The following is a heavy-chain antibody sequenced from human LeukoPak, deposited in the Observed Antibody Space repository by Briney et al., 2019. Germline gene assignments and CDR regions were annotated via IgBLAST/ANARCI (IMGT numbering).Heavy chain of an antibody. D-gene: IGHD6-19*01. CDR3: ARVATVAVFDC. Sequence: GASVKVSCKASGGTFSSYAISWVRQAPGQGLEWMGGIIPIFGTANYAQKFQGRVTITADKSTSTAYMELSSLRSEDTAVYYCARVATVAVFDCWGQGTLVTVSS. CDR1: GGTFSSYA. J-gene: IGHJ4*02. V-gene: IGHV1-69*06. CDR2: IIPIFGTA.